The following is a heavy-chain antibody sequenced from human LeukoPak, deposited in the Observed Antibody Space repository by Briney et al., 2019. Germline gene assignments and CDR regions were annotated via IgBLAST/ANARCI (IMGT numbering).Heavy chain of an antibody. V-gene: IGHV3-21*01. Sequence: GGSLRLSCAASGFTYSSYSMNWVRQAPGKGLEWVSSISSGGSYIYYADSVKGRFTISRDNAKNSLYLQMNSLRAEDTAVYYCARDKDYGDKRLLDYWGQGTLVIVSS. CDR2: ISSGGSYI. CDR3: ARDKDYGDKRLLDY. J-gene: IGHJ4*02. D-gene: IGHD4-23*01. CDR1: GFTYSSYS.